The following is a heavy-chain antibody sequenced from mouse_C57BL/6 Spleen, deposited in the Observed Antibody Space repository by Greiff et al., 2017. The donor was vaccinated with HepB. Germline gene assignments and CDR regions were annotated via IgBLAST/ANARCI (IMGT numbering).Heavy chain of an antibody. Sequence: QVQLKESGPELVKPGASVKISCKASGYAFSSSWMNWVKQRPGKGLEWIGRIYPGDGDTNYNGKFKGKATLTADKSSSTAYMQLSSLTSEDSAVYFCARFRYKYTYAMDYWGQGTSDTVSS. CDR3: ARFRYKYTYAMDY. J-gene: IGHJ4*01. V-gene: IGHV1-82*01. CDR2: IYPGDGDT. CDR1: GYAFSSSW. D-gene: IGHD1-1*01.